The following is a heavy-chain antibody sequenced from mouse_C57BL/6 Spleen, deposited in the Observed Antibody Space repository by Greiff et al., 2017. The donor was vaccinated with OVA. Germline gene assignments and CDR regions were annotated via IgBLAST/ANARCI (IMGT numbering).Heavy chain of an antibody. CDR3: ARRSSGYVGYAMDY. D-gene: IGHD3-2*02. Sequence: DVMLVESGGGLVKPGGSLKLSCAASGFTFSDYGMHWVRQAPEKGLEWVAYISSGSSTIYYADTVKGRFTISRDNAKNTLFLQMTSLRSDDTAMYYCARRSSGYVGYAMDYWGKGASVTVSS. CDR1: GFTFSDYG. J-gene: IGHJ4*01. CDR2: ISSGSSTI. V-gene: IGHV5-17*01.